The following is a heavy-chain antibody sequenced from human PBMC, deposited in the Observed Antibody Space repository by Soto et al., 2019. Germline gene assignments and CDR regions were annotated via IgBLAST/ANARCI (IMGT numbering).Heavy chain of an antibody. V-gene: IGHV4-34*01. Sequence: PSETLSLTCAVYGGSFSAYCWSWIRQPPGKGLEWIGEVSQSGSSNYNPSLKSRVTISVDTSKNQFSLRLSSVTAADTAVYYCARGLKGYSSSCNVDWGQGTQVIVSS. J-gene: IGHJ4*02. D-gene: IGHD6-13*01. CDR3: ARGLKGYSSSCNVD. CDR1: GGSFSAYC. CDR2: VSQSGSS.